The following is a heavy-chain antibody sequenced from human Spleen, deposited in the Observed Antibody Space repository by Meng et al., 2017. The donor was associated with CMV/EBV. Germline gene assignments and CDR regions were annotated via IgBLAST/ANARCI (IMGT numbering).Heavy chain of an antibody. V-gene: IGHV3-23*01. CDR2: ISGSGGST. D-gene: IGHD6-25*01. J-gene: IGHJ4*02. CDR1: GFTFSSYA. CDR3: AKDSASLRIAEANY. Sequence: GESLKISCAASGFTFSSYAMSWVRQAPGKGLEWVSAISGSGGSTYYADSVKGRFTISRDNSKNTLYLQMNSLRAEDTAVYHCAKDSASLRIAEANYWGQGTLVTVSS.